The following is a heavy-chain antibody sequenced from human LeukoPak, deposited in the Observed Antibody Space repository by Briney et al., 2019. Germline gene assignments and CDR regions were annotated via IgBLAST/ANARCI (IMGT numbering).Heavy chain of an antibody. Sequence: GGSLRLSCAASGFTFSSYGMHWVRQAPGKGLEWVSYIAGSDTTTYYADSVKGRFTIFRDNAKNSLYLQMNSLRAEDTALYYCTTLGYHLDSWGQGTLVTVSS. D-gene: IGHD3-22*01. CDR3: TTLGYHLDS. V-gene: IGHV3-48*04. J-gene: IGHJ4*02. CDR1: GFTFSSYG. CDR2: IAGSDTTT.